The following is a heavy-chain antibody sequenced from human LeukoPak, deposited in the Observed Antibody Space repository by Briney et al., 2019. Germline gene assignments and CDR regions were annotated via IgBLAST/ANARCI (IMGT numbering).Heavy chain of an antibody. CDR2: IRSKAYGGTT. V-gene: IGHV3-49*04. Sequence: GGSLRLSCTASGFTFGDYAMSWARQAPGKGLEWVGFIRSKAYGGTTEYAASVKGRFTISRDDSKSIAYLQMNSLKTEDTAVYYCTGGHDYGGNSDGLDYWGQGTLVTVSS. CDR3: TGGHDYGGNSDGLDY. CDR1: GFTFGDYA. D-gene: IGHD4-23*01. J-gene: IGHJ4*02.